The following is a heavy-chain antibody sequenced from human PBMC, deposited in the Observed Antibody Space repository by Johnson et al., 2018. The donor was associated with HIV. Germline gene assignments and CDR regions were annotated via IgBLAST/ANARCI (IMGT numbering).Heavy chain of an antibody. Sequence: VQLVESGGGVVRPGGSLRLSCAASGFTFDDYGMRWVRQGPGKRLEWVSGINSRGGRTGYADSVKARFMISRDNAKNTLYLQMNSLRAEDTAVYYCAREGGPPKLAFDIWGQGTMVTVSS. J-gene: IGHJ3*02. D-gene: IGHD3-16*01. CDR3: AREGGPPKLAFDI. CDR2: INSRGGRT. V-gene: IGHV3-20*04. CDR1: GFTFDDYG.